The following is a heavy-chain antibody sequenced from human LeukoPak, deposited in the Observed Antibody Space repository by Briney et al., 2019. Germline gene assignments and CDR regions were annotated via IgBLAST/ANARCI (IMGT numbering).Heavy chain of an antibody. D-gene: IGHD1-26*01. V-gene: IGHV3-53*01. Sequence: GGSLRLSCAASGFTVSSNYMSWVRQAPGKGLEWVSVIYSGGSTYYADSVKGRFTISRDNSKNTLYLQMNSLRAEDTAVYYCARSREWGAPGGMDVWGQGTTVTVSS. CDR2: IYSGGST. J-gene: IGHJ6*02. CDR3: ARSREWGAPGGMDV. CDR1: GFTVSSNY.